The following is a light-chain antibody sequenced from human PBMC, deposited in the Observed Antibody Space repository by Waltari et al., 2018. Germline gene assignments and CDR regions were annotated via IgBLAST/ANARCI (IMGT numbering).Light chain of an antibody. CDR3: QQYYSTPQA. CDR1: HSVLYSSNNKNY. CDR2: LAA. V-gene: IGKV4-1*01. Sequence: KYSHSVLYSSNNKNYLAWYQQKPGQPPKLLIYLAATRESGVPDRFSGSGSGTDFTLTISSLQAEDVAVYYCQQYYSTPQAFGQGTKVEIK. J-gene: IGKJ1*01.